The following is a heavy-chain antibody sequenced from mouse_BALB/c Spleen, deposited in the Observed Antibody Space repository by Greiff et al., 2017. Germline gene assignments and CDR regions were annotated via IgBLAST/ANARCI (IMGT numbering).Heavy chain of an antibody. CDR3: AREVRRWFAY. J-gene: IGHJ3*01. Sequence: VQLKESGPGRVKPSQSLSLTCTVTGYSITSDYAWNWIRQFPGNKLEWMGYISYSGSTSYNPSLKSRISITRDTSKNQFFLQLNSVTTEDTATYYCAREVRRWFAYWGQGTLVTVSA. CDR1: GYSITSDYA. D-gene: IGHD2-14*01. V-gene: IGHV3-2*02. CDR2: ISYSGST.